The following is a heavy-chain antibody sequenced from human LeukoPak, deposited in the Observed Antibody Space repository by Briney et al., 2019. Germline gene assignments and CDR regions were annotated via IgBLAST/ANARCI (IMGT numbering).Heavy chain of an antibody. CDR2: TYYRSKWYN. CDR1: GDSVSSNSAA. D-gene: IGHD2/OR15-2a*01. CDR3: ARETTSLFDS. Sequence: SQTLSLTCAISGDSVSSNSAAWNWIRQSPSGGLEWLGRTYYRSKWYNGYAVSVKSRITFNPDRSKNQVSLQMNSVTPEDTAVYYCARETTSLFDSWGQGTLVTVSS. V-gene: IGHV6-1*01. J-gene: IGHJ4*02.